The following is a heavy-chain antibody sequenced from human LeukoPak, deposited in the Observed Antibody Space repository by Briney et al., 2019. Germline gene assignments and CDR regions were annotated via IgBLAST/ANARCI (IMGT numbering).Heavy chain of an antibody. D-gene: IGHD6-13*01. CDR2: MSYSGST. J-gene: IGHJ5*02. V-gene: IGHV4-59*08. CDR3: ARRRAEGGSNGHYNWFDP. Sequence: SETLSLTCTVSGDSITSYYWSWIRQPPGKGLEWIGSMSYSGSTNYNPSLKSRVTMSVDTTKNQFSLGLTSVTAADTAVYYCARRRAEGGSNGHYNWFDPWGQGTLVTVSS. CDR1: GDSITSYY.